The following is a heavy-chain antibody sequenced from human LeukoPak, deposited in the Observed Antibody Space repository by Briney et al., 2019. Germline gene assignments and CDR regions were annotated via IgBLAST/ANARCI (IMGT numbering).Heavy chain of an antibody. D-gene: IGHD3-10*01. J-gene: IGHJ3*02. CDR3: ARDFGRFGVSPGNDAFDI. Sequence: PGGSLRLSCAASGFTFSNAWMSWVRQAPGRGLEWVGRIKSKTDGGTTDYAAPVKGRFTISRDNAKNTLYLQMNSLRAEDTAVYYCARDFGRFGVSPGNDAFDIWGQGTMVTVSS. CDR2: IKSKTDGGTT. CDR1: GFTFSNAW. V-gene: IGHV3-15*05.